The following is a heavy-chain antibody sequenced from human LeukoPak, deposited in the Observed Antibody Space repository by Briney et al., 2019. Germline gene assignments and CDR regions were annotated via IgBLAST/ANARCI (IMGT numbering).Heavy chain of an antibody. CDR2: IRYDGSNK. CDR1: EFTFSSYG. CDR3: AKVPYCSSTSCYTPFDY. D-gene: IGHD2-2*02. V-gene: IGHV3-30*02. J-gene: IGHJ4*02. Sequence: PGGSLRLSCAASEFTFSSYGMHWVRQAPGKGLEWVAFIRYDGSNKYYADSVKGRFTISRDNSKNTLYLQMNSLRAEDTAVYYCAKVPYCSSTSCYTPFDYWGQGTLVTVSS.